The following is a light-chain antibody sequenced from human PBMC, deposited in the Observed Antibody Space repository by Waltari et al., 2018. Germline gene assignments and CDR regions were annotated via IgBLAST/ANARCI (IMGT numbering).Light chain of an antibody. Sequence: EIVMTQSPATLSVSPGERATLSCRASQSVSSNLAWYQQKPGQAPRLLIYGASTRATGIPARFSVSGSGTEFPLTISSMQSEDFAVYYCQQYNNWPSWTFGQGTKVEIK. V-gene: IGKV3-15*01. CDR1: QSVSSN. J-gene: IGKJ1*01. CDR2: GAS. CDR3: QQYNNWPSWT.